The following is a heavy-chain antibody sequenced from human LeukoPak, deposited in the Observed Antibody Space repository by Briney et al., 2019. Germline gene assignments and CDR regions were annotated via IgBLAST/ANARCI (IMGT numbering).Heavy chain of an antibody. CDR1: GFTFSSYA. V-gene: IGHV3-33*08. Sequence: GGSLRLSCAASGFTFSSYAMSWVRQAPGKGLEWVAVIWYDGSNKYYADSVKGRFTISRDNSKNTLYLQMNSLRAEDTAVYYCARVRRLRAEFDYWGQGTLVTVSS. CDR2: IWYDGSNK. J-gene: IGHJ4*02. CDR3: ARVRRLRAEFDY.